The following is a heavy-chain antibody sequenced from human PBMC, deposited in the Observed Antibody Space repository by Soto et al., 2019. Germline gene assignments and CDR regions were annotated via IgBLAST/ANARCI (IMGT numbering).Heavy chain of an antibody. CDR3: ARQRIAEAGSGFDY. CDR1: GYSFTSYG. J-gene: IGHJ4*02. D-gene: IGHD6-13*01. CDR2: IYPGDSDT. Sequence: PVESLTISCQGSGYSFTSYGIVWVLQMPGKGLEWMGIIYPGDSDTRYSPSFQGQVTISADKSISTAYLQWSSLKASDTAMYYCARQRIAEAGSGFDYWGQGTLVTVSS. V-gene: IGHV5-51*01.